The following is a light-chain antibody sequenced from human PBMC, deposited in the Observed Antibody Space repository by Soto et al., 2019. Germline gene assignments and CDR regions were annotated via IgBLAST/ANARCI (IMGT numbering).Light chain of an antibody. CDR2: EDS. CDR1: SSDVGSYNL. V-gene: IGLV2-23*01. J-gene: IGLJ2*01. CDR3: CSYAGSSTAVV. Sequence: QSALTQPASVSGSPGQSITISCTGTSSDVGSYNLVSWYQQHPGKAPKLMIYEDSKRPSGVSNRFSCSKSGNTASLTISGLQAEDEADYYCCSYAGSSTAVVFGGGTKLTVL.